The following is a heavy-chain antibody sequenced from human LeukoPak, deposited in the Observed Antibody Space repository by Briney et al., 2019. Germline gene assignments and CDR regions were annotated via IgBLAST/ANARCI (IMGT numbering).Heavy chain of an antibody. CDR1: GGSISSSSYY. D-gene: IGHD3-10*01. Sequence: SETLSLTCTVSGGSISSSSYYWGWIRQPPGKGLEWIGSIYYSGSTYYNPSLKSRVTISVDTSKNQFSLKLSSVTAADTAVYYRARVRGVIGDNWFDPWGQGTLVTVSS. J-gene: IGHJ5*02. CDR3: ARVRGVIGDNWFDP. CDR2: IYYSGST. V-gene: IGHV4-39*07.